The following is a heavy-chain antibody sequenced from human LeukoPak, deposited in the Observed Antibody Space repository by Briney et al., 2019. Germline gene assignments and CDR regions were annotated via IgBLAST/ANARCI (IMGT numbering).Heavy chain of an antibody. CDR3: ARDGIAAAELYCYYGMDV. V-gene: IGHV3-33*08. D-gene: IGHD6-13*01. J-gene: IGHJ6*02. Sequence: PGGSLRLSCAASGFTFSSYWMHWVRQAPGKGLEWVAVIWYDGSNKYYADSVKGRFTISRDNSKNTLYLQMNSLRAEDTAVYYCARDGIAAAELYCYYGMDVWGQGTTVTVSS. CDR1: GFTFSSYW. CDR2: IWYDGSNK.